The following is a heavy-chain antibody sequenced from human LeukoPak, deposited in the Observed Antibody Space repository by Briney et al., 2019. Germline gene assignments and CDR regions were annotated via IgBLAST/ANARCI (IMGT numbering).Heavy chain of an antibody. Sequence: SETLPLTCTVSGASISSGSSYWSWIRQPAGNRPEWIGRIYYTGKTIYNPSLMSRVTISLDTSKNQFSLNLSSVSAADTALYYCAKNNGYGYWFDYWGQGILVTVSS. J-gene: IGHJ4*02. D-gene: IGHD5-12*01. CDR1: GASISSGSSY. V-gene: IGHV4-61*02. CDR2: IYYTGKT. CDR3: AKNNGYGYWFDY.